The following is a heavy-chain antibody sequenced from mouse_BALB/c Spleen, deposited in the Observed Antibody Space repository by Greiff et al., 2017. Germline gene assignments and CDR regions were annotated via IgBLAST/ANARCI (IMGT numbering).Heavy chain of an antibody. CDR2: ISDGGSYT. D-gene: IGHD2-2*01. CDR3: ARAPYGYDGSWFAY. Sequence: DVMLVESGGGLVKPGGSLKLSCAASGFTFSDYYMYWVRQTPEKRLEWVATISDGGSYTYYPDSVKGRFTISRDNAKNNLYLQMSSLKSEDTAMYYCARAPYGYDGSWFAYWGQGTLVTVSA. V-gene: IGHV5-4*02. CDR1: GFTFSDYY. J-gene: IGHJ3*01.